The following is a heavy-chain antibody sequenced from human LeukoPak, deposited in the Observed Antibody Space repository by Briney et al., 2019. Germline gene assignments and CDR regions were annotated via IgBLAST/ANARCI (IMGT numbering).Heavy chain of an antibody. CDR3: ARGVGYCSGGSCYYYYMDV. J-gene: IGHJ6*03. V-gene: IGHV1-2*02. CDR2: INPNSGGT. Sequence: ASVKVSCKASGYTFTGYYMHWVRQAPGQGLEWMGWINPNSGGTNYAQKFQGRATMTRDTSISTAYMELSRLRSDDTAVYYCARGVGYCSGGSCYYYYMDVWGKGTTVTVSS. CDR1: GYTFTGYY. D-gene: IGHD2-15*01.